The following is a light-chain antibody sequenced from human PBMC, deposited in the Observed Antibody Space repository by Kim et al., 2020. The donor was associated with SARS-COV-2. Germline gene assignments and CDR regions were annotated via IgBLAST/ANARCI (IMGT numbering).Light chain of an antibody. V-gene: IGLV1-47*01. J-gene: IGLJ1*01. CDR3: AAWDDSLSGHYV. CDR1: SSNIGSNY. CDR2: RNN. Sequence: QSVLTQPPSASGTPGQRVTISCSGSSSNIGSNYVYWYQQLPGTAPKLLIYRNNQRPSGVPDRFSGSKSGTSASLAISGLRSEDEADYYCAAWDDSLSGHYVCGTGTKVTVL.